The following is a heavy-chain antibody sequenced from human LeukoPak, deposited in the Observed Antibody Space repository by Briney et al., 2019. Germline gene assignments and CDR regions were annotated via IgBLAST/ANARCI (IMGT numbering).Heavy chain of an antibody. J-gene: IGHJ3*02. Sequence: GASVKVSCKASGGTFSSYAISWVRQAPGQGLEWMGGIIPIFGTANYAQKFQGRVTITADESTSTAYMELSSLRSEDTAVYYCARMTYYYDSSGYPRNAFDIWGQGTMVTVSS. CDR2: IIPIFGTA. CDR3: ARMTYYYDSSGYPRNAFDI. CDR1: GGTFSSYA. D-gene: IGHD3-22*01. V-gene: IGHV1-69*13.